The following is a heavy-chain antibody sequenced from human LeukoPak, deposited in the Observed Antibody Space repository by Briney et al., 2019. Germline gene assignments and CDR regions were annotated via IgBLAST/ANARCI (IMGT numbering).Heavy chain of an antibody. V-gene: IGHV3-74*01. CDR1: GFSFTNYW. D-gene: IGHD1-1*01. Sequence: GGSLRLSCAASGFSFTNYWMHWVRQAPGKGLVWVSHINSDGSATRYADSVKGRLTISRDNAKNTLFLQMNSLRAEDTAVYYCARRGTGHGMDVWGQGTTVIVSS. J-gene: IGHJ6*02. CDR3: ARRGTGHGMDV. CDR2: INSDGSAT.